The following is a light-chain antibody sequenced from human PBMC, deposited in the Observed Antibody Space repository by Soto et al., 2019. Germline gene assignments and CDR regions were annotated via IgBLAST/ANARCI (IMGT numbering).Light chain of an antibody. CDR3: SSYTSSSPYV. V-gene: IGLV2-14*01. CDR1: CNDVGGYNY. Sequence: QSVLTQPASVSGSPGQSITISCTGTCNDVGGYNYVSWYQHHPGKAPKLMIYEVSNRPSGVSNRFSGSKSGNTASLTISGLQAEDEGDYYCSSYTSSSPYVFGTGTKVTVL. J-gene: IGLJ1*01. CDR2: EVS.